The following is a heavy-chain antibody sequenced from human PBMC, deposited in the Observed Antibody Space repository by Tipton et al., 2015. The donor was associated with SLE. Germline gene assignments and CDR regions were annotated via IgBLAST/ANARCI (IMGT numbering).Heavy chain of an antibody. CDR2: IYTSGGT. D-gene: IGHD5-12*01. CDR3: ARAPGLRYAFDI. J-gene: IGHJ3*02. Sequence: TLSLTCTVSGGSISSGSYYWSWIRQPAGKGLEWIGRIYTSGGTNYNPSLKSRVTISVDTSKTQFSLKLSSVTAADTAVYYCARAPGLRYAFDIWGQGTMVTVSS. CDR1: GGSISSGSYY. V-gene: IGHV4-61*02.